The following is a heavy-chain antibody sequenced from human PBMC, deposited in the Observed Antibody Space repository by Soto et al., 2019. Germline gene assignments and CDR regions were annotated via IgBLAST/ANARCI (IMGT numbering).Heavy chain of an antibody. D-gene: IGHD6-19*01. CDR3: ARHDGFSSGWIFHY. Sequence: SETLSLTCTVSGGSISSSSYYWGWIRQPPGKGLEWIGSIYYSGSTYYNPSLKSRVTISVDTSKNQFSLKLSSVTAADTAVYYCARHDGFSSGWIFHYWGHGTLVTVPS. J-gene: IGHJ4*01. V-gene: IGHV4-39*01. CDR1: GGSISSSSYY. CDR2: IYYSGST.